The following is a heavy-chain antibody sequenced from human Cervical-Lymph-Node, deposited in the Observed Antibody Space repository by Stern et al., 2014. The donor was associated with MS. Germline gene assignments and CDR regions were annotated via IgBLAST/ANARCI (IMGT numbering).Heavy chain of an antibody. J-gene: IGHJ3*02. CDR3: ATVSGSHSDAFDM. Sequence: QLVQSGAEVKKVGESLKISCKAYRFSFTSTWIAWVRQMPGKGLEWMGTIYPGAADTEHSPSLQVQVPISSDKSIGTAYLQWNRLKAADTAMYFYATVSGSHSDAFDMWGQGTMVTVSS. CDR1: RFSFTSTW. V-gene: IGHV5-51*01. D-gene: IGHD1-26*01. CDR2: IYPGAADT.